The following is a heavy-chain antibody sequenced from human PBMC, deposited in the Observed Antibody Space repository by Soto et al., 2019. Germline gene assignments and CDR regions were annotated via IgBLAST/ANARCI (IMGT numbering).Heavy chain of an antibody. CDR1: GFTFSGYA. Sequence: QVHLVESGGGMVQPGKSLRLSCAASGFTFSGYAMHWVRQAPGKGPEWVSVISYDGSTQYYAKSVKGRFPTSRDNSNNTLYLHMRSLSAEETRVYYSARQTRASAIEYWGQGTVVIV. D-gene: IGHD6-13*01. J-gene: IGHJ4*02. CDR2: ISYDGSTQ. V-gene: IGHV3-30-3*01. CDR3: ARQTRASAIEY.